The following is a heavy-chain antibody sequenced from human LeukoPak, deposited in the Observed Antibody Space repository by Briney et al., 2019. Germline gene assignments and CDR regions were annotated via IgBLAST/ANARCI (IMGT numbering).Heavy chain of an antibody. Sequence: GGSLRLSCAASGFPFSSHVLSWVRQAPGKGRQSIAYINHNRDAISYPDFVKRPFIISRDNAKNSLFLQMNDLRDEDTAVYYCARDYDWAFDFWGQGTRVTVSS. CDR2: INHNRDAI. J-gene: IGHJ4*02. CDR3: ARDYDWAFDF. V-gene: IGHV3-48*02. D-gene: IGHD3-9*01. CDR1: GFPFSSHV.